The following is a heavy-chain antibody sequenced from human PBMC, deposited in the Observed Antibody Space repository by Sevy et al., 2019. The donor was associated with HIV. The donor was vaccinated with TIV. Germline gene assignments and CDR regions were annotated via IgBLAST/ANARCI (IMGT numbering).Heavy chain of an antibody. CDR3: AKDAHSSSWYERDY. CDR1: GFTFSSYA. Sequence: GGSLRLSCAASGFTFSSYAMSWDRQAPGKGLEWVSAISGSGGSTYYADSVKGRFTISRDNSKNTLYLQMNSLRAEDTAVYYCAKDAHSSSWYERDYWGQGTLVTVSS. CDR2: ISGSGGST. D-gene: IGHD6-13*01. J-gene: IGHJ4*02. V-gene: IGHV3-23*01.